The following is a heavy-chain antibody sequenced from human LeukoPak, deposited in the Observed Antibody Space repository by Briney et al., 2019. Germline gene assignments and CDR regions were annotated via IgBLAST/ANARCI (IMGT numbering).Heavy chain of an antibody. Sequence: TPSETLFLTCTVSRGSITNYYWSWIRRPPGKGLQWIGYSYYSGSTNYNPSLQGRVTISVDVSKNQFSLEVTSVTAADTAVYYCARENRYCSGGNCYETLDYWGQGTLVIVSS. CDR3: ARENRYCSGGNCYETLDY. CDR1: RGSITNYY. V-gene: IGHV4-59*01. J-gene: IGHJ4*02. D-gene: IGHD2-15*01. CDR2: SYYSGST.